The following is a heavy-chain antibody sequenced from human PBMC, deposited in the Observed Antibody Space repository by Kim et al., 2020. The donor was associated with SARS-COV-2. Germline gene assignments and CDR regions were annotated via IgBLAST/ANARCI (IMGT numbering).Heavy chain of an antibody. CDR2: ISSSSTI. Sequence: GGSLRLSCAASGFTFSSYSMNWVRQAPGKGLEWVSYISSSSTIYYADSVKGRFTISRDNAKNSLYLQMNSLRDEDTAVYYCARDSSSWYDAFDIWGQGTMVTVSS. J-gene: IGHJ3*02. V-gene: IGHV3-48*02. CDR3: ARDSSSWYDAFDI. CDR1: GFTFSSYS. D-gene: IGHD6-13*01.